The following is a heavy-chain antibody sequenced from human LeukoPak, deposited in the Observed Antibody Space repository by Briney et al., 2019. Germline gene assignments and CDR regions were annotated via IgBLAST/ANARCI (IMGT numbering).Heavy chain of an antibody. J-gene: IGHJ3*02. CDR3: ARESEYYDFWSGYYNSAFDI. V-gene: IGHV3-74*01. Sequence: GGSLRLSCAASGFTFSSYWMHWVRQAPGKGLVWVSRINSDGSSTSYADSVKGRFTISRDNAKNTLYLQMNSLRAEDTAVYYCARESEYYDFWSGYYNSAFDIWGQGTMVTVSS. CDR2: INSDGSST. CDR1: GFTFSSYW. D-gene: IGHD3-3*01.